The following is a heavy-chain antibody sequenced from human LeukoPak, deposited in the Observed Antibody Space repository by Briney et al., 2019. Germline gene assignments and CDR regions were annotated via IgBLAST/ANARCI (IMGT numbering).Heavy chain of an antibody. V-gene: IGHV4-30-2*01. CDR3: AREHIVVVPAARRYFDL. J-gene: IGHJ2*01. Sequence: PSQTLSLTCTVSGGSISSGGYYWSWIRQPPGKGLEWIGYIYHSGSTYYNPSLKSRVTISVDRSKNQFSLKLSSVTAADTAVYYCAREHIVVVPAARRYFDLWGRGTLVTVSS. CDR1: GGSISSGGYY. D-gene: IGHD2-2*01. CDR2: IYHSGST.